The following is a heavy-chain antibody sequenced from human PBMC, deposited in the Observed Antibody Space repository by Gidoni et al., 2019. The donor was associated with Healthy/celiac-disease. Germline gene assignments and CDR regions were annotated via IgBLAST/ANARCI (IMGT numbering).Heavy chain of an antibody. CDR2: ISGSCGST. CDR3: AKDNTAMDSGLFDY. Sequence: EVQRLESGGGLVQPGGSLRPSCAASGFTFSSYAMSWVRQAPGKGLAWVSAISGSCGSTYYADSVKGRFTISRDNSKNTLYLQMNSLRAEDTAVYYCAKDNTAMDSGLFDYWGQGTLVTVSS. D-gene: IGHD5-18*01. V-gene: IGHV3-23*01. CDR1: GFTFSSYA. J-gene: IGHJ4*02.